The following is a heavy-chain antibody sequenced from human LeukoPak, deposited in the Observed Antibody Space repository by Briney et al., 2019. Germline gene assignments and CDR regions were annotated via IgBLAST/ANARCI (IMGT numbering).Heavy chain of an antibody. J-gene: IGHJ4*02. CDR2: INHSGST. D-gene: IGHD3-9*01. CDR3: ARGQLVLRYFDWSEFYFDY. CDR1: GGSFSGYY. Sequence: SETLSLTCAVYGGSFSGYYWSWIRQPPGKGLEWIGEINHSGSTNYNPSLKSRVTISVDTSKNQFSLKLSSVTAAYTAVYYCARGQLVLRYFDWSEFYFDYWGQGTLVTVSS. V-gene: IGHV4-34*01.